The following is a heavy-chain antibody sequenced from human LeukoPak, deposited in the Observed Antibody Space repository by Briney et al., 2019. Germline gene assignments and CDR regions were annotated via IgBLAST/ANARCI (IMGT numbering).Heavy chain of an antibody. CDR3: ARRAGAYSHPYDY. CDR1: EFTFRNHA. D-gene: IGHD4/OR15-4a*01. V-gene: IGHV3-23*01. J-gene: IGHJ4*02. Sequence: PGGSLRLSCAASEFTFRNHAMHWVRQAPGKGLEWVAVISGSGTNTDYADSVKGRFTISRDNSKNTLYLQMNSLRAEDTAVYYCARRAGAYSHPYDYWGQGTLVTVSS. CDR2: ISGSGTNT.